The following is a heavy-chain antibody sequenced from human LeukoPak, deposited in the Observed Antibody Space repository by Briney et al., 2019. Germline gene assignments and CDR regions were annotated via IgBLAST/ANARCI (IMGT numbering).Heavy chain of an antibody. CDR2: IRSKTYGGTT. Sequence: GRSLRLSCTAAGFTFADYLMSWFRQAPGKGLEWVGFIRSKTYGGTTEYAASVKGRFTISRDDSKSIAYLQMNSLETEDTAVYYCAKPATSILIYFDSWGREPWSPSPQ. CDR1: GFTFADYL. J-gene: IGHJ4*02. D-gene: IGHD2-2*01. CDR3: AKPATSILIYFDS. V-gene: IGHV3-49*03.